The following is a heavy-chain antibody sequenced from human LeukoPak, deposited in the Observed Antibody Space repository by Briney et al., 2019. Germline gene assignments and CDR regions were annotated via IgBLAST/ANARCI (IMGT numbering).Heavy chain of an antibody. CDR1: GGSISSSSYY. V-gene: IGHV4-39*01. Sequence: SETLSLTCTVSGGSISSSSYYWGWIRQPPGQGLEWIVSIYYSGSTYYNPSLKSRVTISVDTSKNQFSLKLSSVTAADTAVYYCARRGRETGTTGSFDYWGQGTLVTVSS. CDR3: ARRGRETGTTGSFDY. CDR2: IYYSGST. J-gene: IGHJ4*02. D-gene: IGHD1-7*01.